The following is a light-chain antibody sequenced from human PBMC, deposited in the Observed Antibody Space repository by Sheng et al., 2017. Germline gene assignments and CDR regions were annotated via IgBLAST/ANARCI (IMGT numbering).Light chain of an antibody. Sequence: DIQMTQSPSSLSASVGDRVTITCRASQSISSYLNWYQQKPGKAPKLLIYAASSLQSGVPSRFSGSGSGTDFTLTISSLQPEDFATYYCQQSYRTPLSFGPGDQSG. J-gene: IGKJ3*01. CDR3: QQSYRTPLS. CDR2: AAS. CDR1: QSISSY. V-gene: IGKV1-39*01.